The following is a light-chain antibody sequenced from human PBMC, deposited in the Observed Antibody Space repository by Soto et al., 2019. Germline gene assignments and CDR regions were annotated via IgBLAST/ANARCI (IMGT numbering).Light chain of an antibody. CDR3: GTWDGSRNWV. Sequence: QSVLTQSPSVSAAPGQKFTISCSGTSSNIGNNYVSWYQQFPDTAPKLLIYDNIKRPSGIPDRFSGSKSGTSATLVITGLQTGDEADYYCGTWDGSRNWVFGGGTKVTVL. CDR1: SSNIGNNY. CDR2: DNI. J-gene: IGLJ3*02. V-gene: IGLV1-51*01.